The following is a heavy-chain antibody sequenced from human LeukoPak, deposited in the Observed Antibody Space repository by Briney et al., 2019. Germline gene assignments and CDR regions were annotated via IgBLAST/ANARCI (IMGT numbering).Heavy chain of an antibody. CDR1: GFTFSSYA. D-gene: IGHD3-22*01. CDR2: ISDSGGST. Sequence: AGGSLRLSCAASGFTFSSYAMSWVRQAPGKGLEWVSAISDSGGSTYYADSVKGRFTISRDNSKNTLYLQMNSLRAEDTAVYYCAKDLLPHTYDSSGYYVDYWGQGTLVTVSS. V-gene: IGHV3-23*01. J-gene: IGHJ4*02. CDR3: AKDLLPHTYDSSGYYVDY.